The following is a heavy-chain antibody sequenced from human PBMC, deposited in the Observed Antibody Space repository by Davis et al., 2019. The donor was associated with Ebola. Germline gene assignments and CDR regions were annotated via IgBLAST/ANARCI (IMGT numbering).Heavy chain of an antibody. CDR1: GYRFSIYW. Sequence: GESLKISCKGSGYRFSIYWIGWVRQMPGKGLEWMGIIYPGDSDTRYRPSLQGQVTISADKSISTAYLQWSSLEASDTAVYYCARRTTGDWYFDLWGRGTLVTVSS. CDR2: IYPGDSDT. V-gene: IGHV5-51*01. D-gene: IGHD4-17*01. CDR3: ARRTTGDWYFDL. J-gene: IGHJ2*01.